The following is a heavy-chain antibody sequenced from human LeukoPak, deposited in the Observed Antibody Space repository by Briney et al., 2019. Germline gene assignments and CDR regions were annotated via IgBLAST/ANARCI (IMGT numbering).Heavy chain of an antibody. D-gene: IGHD3-10*01. CDR2: ISGSGDST. V-gene: IGHV3-23*01. Sequence: GGSLRLSCAASGFTFSSYSMNWVRQAPGKGLEWVSAISGSGDSTYYADSVRGRFTISRDNSKNTLYLQLNSLRAEDTAVYYCAKDQGYYGSGSYKEYFQHWGQGTLVTVSS. CDR3: AKDQGYYGSGSYKEYFQH. J-gene: IGHJ1*01. CDR1: GFTFSSYS.